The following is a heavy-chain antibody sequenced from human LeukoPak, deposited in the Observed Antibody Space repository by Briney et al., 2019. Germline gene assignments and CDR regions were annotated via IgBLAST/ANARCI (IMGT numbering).Heavy chain of an antibody. Sequence: GGSLRLSCAASGFTLSSYAMSWVRQAPGKGLEWVSAISDSGNTYHADSVKGRFTISRDNSKNTLYLQMNSLRAEDTAVYYCAKARIVVVTATINFDYWGQGTLVTVSS. D-gene: IGHD2-21*02. V-gene: IGHV3-23*01. J-gene: IGHJ4*02. CDR3: AKARIVVVTATINFDY. CDR1: GFTLSSYA. CDR2: ISDSGNT.